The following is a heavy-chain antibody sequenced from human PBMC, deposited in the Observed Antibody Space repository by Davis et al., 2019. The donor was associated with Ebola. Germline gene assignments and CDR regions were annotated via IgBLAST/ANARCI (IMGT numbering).Heavy chain of an antibody. CDR2: IDPSDSYT. Sequence: PGGSLRLSCKGSGYSFTSYWISWVRQMPGKGLEWMGRIDPSDSYTNYSPSFQGHVTISADKSISTAYLQWSSLKASDTAMYYCARQVVGHAYCTNGVCQAPYYYMDVWGKGTTVTVSS. V-gene: IGHV5-10-1*01. D-gene: IGHD2-8*01. CDR3: ARQVVGHAYCTNGVCQAPYYYMDV. J-gene: IGHJ6*03. CDR1: GYSFTSYW.